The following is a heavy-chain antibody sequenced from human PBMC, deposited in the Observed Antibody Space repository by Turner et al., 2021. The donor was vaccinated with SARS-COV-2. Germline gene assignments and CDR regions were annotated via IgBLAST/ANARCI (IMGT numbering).Heavy chain of an antibody. CDR2: ISWNSGTI. J-gene: IGHJ6*02. D-gene: IGHD6-6*01. CDR3: AKLAARSAYYYYGMDV. V-gene: IGHV3-9*01. Sequence: EVQLVESGGGLVQLGRSLRLPCAASGFTFDDYAMHWVRQAPGKGLEWVAGISWNSGTIDYADSVKGRFTITRDNAKNSLYLQMNSLRAEDTALYYCAKLAARSAYYYYGMDVWGQGTTVTVSS. CDR1: GFTFDDYA.